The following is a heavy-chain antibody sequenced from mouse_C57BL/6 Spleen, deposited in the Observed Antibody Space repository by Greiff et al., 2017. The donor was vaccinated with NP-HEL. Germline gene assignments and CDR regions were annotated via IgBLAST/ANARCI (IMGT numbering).Heavy chain of an antibody. D-gene: IGHD1-1*01. CDR1: GYTFTDYY. V-gene: IGHV1-26*01. CDR3: AKERVLRAWFAY. J-gene: IGHJ3*01. CDR2: INPNNGGT. Sequence: EVQLQQSGPELVKPGASVKISCKASGYTFTDYYMNWVKQSHGKSLEWIGDINPNNGGTSYNQKFKGKATLTVDKSSSTAYMEIRSLTSEDSAVYYCAKERVLRAWFAYWGQGTLVTVSA.